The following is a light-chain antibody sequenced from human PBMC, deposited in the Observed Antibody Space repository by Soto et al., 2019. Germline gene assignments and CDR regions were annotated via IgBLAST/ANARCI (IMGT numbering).Light chain of an antibody. J-gene: IGKJ4*01. CDR1: QSVSSY. V-gene: IGKV3-11*02. CDR3: QQRSNWPPVT. CDR2: DAS. Sequence: EIVLTQSPATLSLSPGERATLSCRASQSVSSYLAWYQQKPGQAPRLLIYDASNMATGIPARFSGSGSGRAFTLTISSLEPEDFAIYYCQQRSNWPPVTFGGGTKVEIK.